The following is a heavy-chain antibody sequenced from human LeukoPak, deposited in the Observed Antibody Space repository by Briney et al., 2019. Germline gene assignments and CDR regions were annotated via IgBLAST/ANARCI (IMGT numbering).Heavy chain of an antibody. CDR2: IYYSGST. D-gene: IGHD3-10*01. V-gene: IGHV4-39*01. Sequence: SETLSLTCTVSGGSISSSSYYWGWIRQPPGKGGEWIGSIYYSGSTYYNPSLKSRVTISVDTSKNQFSLKLSSVTAADTAVYYCARRPYGDDAFDIWGQGTMVTVSS. CDR3: ARRPYGDDAFDI. J-gene: IGHJ3*02. CDR1: GGSISSSSYY.